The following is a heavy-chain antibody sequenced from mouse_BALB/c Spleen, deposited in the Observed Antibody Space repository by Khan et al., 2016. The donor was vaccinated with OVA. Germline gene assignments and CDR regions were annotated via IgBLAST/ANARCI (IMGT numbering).Heavy chain of an antibody. V-gene: IGHV3-2*02. J-gene: IGHJ2*01. Sequence: EVQLQESGPGLVKPSQSLSLTCTVTGHSITSDYAWNWIRQFPGNKLEWMGFISYSGNTKYNPSLKSRISMTRDTSKNQFFLQLNSVTPEDTATYYCARVYGGNFDYWGQGTTLIVSS. CDR2: ISYSGNT. CDR3: ARVYGGNFDY. D-gene: IGHD2-10*02. CDR1: GHSITSDYA.